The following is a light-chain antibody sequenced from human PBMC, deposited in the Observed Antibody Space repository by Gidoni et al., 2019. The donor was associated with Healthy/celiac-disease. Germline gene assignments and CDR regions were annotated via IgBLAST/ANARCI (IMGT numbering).Light chain of an antibody. Sequence: DIVMAQPPDARAVSLGERATINCKSSQSVLYSSNNKNYLAWSQQKPGQPPKLLIYWASTRESGVPDRFSGSGSGTDFTLTISSLQAEDVAVYYCQQYYSTPLTFGPGTKVDIK. CDR2: WAS. J-gene: IGKJ3*01. CDR1: QSVLYSSNNKNY. CDR3: QQYYSTPLT. V-gene: IGKV4-1*01.